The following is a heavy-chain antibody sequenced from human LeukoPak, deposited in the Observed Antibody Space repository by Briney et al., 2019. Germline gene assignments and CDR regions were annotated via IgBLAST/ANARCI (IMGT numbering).Heavy chain of an antibody. CDR1: GFTFSSYG. Sequence: PGRSLRLSCAASGFTFSSYGMHWVRQAPGKGLEWVAVIWHDGSNTYCADSVKGRFLLSRDNSLNTLYLQMNGLRAEDTAVYYCARDSDYGDGFDYWGQGTLVTVSS. V-gene: IGHV3-33*01. D-gene: IGHD4-17*01. CDR2: IWHDGSNT. J-gene: IGHJ4*02. CDR3: ARDSDYGDGFDY.